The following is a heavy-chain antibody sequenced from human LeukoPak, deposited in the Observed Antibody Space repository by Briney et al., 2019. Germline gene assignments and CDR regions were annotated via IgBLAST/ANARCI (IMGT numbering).Heavy chain of an antibody. J-gene: IGHJ6*02. CDR2: ISYSGST. V-gene: IGHV4-59*01. D-gene: IGHD5-24*01. Sequence: SETLSLTCTVSGGSISSYYWSWIRQPPGKGLEWIGYISYSGSTNYNPSLKSRVTMSVDTSKNQFSLKLTSVTAADTAVYYCARDLVDGYNYYYYGMDVWGQGTTVTVSS. CDR1: GGSISSYY. CDR3: ARDLVDGYNYYYYGMDV.